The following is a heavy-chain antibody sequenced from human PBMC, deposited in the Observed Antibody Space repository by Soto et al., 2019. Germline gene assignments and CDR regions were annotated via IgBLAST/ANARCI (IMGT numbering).Heavy chain of an antibody. V-gene: IGHV4-34*01. CDR3: ARGGSRRRYYYYGMDV. Sequence: PSQTLSLTSAVYGGSFSGDYSSWIRQPPGKGLGWIGEINHNESTNYNPSLKSRVTISVDTSKNQFSLKLSSVTAADTAVYYCARGGSRRRYYYYGMDVWGQGTTVTVSS. J-gene: IGHJ6*02. CDR1: GGSFSGDY. CDR2: INHNEST. D-gene: IGHD2-15*01.